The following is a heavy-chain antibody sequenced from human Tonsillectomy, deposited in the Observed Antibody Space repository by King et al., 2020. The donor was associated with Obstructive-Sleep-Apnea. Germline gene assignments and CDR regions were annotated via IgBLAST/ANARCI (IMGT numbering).Heavy chain of an antibody. D-gene: IGHD5-18*01. CDR2: IFYGGNT. V-gene: IGHV4-39*01. CDR1: GGTISSSNFY. CDR3: ARHRDTALGPYNY. Sequence: LQLQESGPGLVKPSETLSLTCTVSGGTISSSNFYWSWIRQPPGKGLEWIGSIFYGGNTFYNKSPKSRVTISVDTSKNHFYLNLSSVTATDTAVYYCARHRDTALGPYNYWGQGTLVTVSS. J-gene: IGHJ4*02.